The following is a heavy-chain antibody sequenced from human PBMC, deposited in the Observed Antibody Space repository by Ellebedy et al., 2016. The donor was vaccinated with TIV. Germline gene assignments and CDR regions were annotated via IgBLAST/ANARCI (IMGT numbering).Heavy chain of an antibody. Sequence: ASVKVSCKASGYTFRDHFIHWIRQAPGQGLESMGIINPKDGSTVFAQKFWGRITVTRDTSTSTVYMELTSLTSDDTAVYYCARGTAYAYDLWGQGTLVTVSS. V-gene: IGHV1-46*01. CDR2: INPKDGST. J-gene: IGHJ4*02. CDR3: ARGTAYAYDL. D-gene: IGHD3-3*01. CDR1: GYTFRDHF.